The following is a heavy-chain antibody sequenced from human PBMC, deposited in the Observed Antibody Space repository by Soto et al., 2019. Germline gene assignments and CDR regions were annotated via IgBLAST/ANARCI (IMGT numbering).Heavy chain of an antibody. V-gene: IGHV5-51*01. Sequence: PVESLKISCKGSGYSFTSYWIGWVRQMPGKGLEWMGIIYPGDSDTRYSPSFQGQVTISADKSISTAYLQWSSLKASDTAMYYCARHPHGDFGADNWFDPWGQGTLVTVPQ. CDR3: ARHPHGDFGADNWFDP. CDR2: IYPGDSDT. CDR1: GYSFTSYW. J-gene: IGHJ5*02. D-gene: IGHD4-17*01.